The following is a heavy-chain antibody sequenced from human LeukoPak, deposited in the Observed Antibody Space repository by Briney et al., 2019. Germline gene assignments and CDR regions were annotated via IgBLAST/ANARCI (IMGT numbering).Heavy chain of an antibody. J-gene: IGHJ4*02. CDR2: IYGNDDE. Sequence: SGPTLVKPTQTLTLTCTFSGFFLTGGRAGVGWVRQPPGKALEWLALIYGNDDERYSPSLRSRLTITKDISKRQVVLTVTNMQPVDTGTYFCAHRHFIGYTYDFWGQGILVTVSS. D-gene: IGHD5-18*01. CDR3: AHRHFIGYTYDF. CDR1: GFFLTGGRAG. V-gene: IGHV2-5*01.